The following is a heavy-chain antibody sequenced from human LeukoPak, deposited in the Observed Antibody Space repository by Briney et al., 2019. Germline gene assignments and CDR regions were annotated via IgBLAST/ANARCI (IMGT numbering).Heavy chain of an antibody. CDR1: GGTFSSYA. CDR2: IIPIFGTA. J-gene: IGHJ5*02. D-gene: IGHD6-19*01. CDR3: ARVVRSSGPPGWFDP. Sequence: ASVKVSCKASGGTFSSYAISWVRQAPGQGLEWMGGIIPIFGTANYAQKFQGRVTITADESTSTAYMELSSLRSEDTAVYYCARVVRSSGPPGWFDPWGQGTLVTVSS. V-gene: IGHV1-69*13.